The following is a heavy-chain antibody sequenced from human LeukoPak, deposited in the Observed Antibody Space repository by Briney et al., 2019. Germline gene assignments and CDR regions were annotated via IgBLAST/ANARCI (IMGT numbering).Heavy chain of an antibody. CDR1: GFTFSSYS. V-gene: IGHV3-21*01. CDR2: ISSSSSYI. J-gene: IGHJ1*01. Sequence: GGSLRLSCAASGFTFSSYSMNWVRQAPGKGLEWVSSISSSSSYIYYADSVKGRFTISRDNAKNSLYLQMNSLRAEDTAVYYCARAGGSAYSGPAYFQHWGQGTPVTVSP. D-gene: IGHD2-15*01. CDR3: ARAGGSAYSGPAYFQH.